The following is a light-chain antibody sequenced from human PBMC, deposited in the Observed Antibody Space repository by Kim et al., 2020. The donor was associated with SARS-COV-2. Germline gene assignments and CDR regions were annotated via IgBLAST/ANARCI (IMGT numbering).Light chain of an antibody. V-gene: IGLV2-8*01. CDR2: EVN. CDR3: SSYAGSNNLV. CDR1: SSDVGGYNY. Sequence: GQPVPISCTGTSSDVGGYNYVSWYQQHPGKAPKLMIYEVNKRPSGVPDRFSGSKSGNTASLTVSGLQAEDEADYYCSSYAGSNNLVFGGGTQLTVL. J-gene: IGLJ2*01.